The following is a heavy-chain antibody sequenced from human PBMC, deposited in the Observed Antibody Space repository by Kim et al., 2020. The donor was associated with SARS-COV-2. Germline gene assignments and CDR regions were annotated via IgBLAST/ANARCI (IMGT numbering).Heavy chain of an antibody. J-gene: IGHJ6*02. CDR3: ARDPDIVVVPAAILPSMDV. CDR1: GYTFTGYY. V-gene: IGHV1-2*02. Sequence: ASVKVSCKASGYTFTGYYMHWVRQAPGQGLEWMGWINPNSGGTNYAQKFQGRVTMTRDTSISTAYMALSRLRSDDTAVYYCARDPDIVVVPAAILPSMDVWGQGTTVTVSS. D-gene: IGHD2-2*01. CDR2: INPNSGGT.